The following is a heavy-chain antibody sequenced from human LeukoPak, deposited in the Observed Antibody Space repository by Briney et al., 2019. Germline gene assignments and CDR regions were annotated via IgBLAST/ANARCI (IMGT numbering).Heavy chain of an antibody. CDR2: IDTAGDT. CDR3: TRAIPSLLWFGELDAFDI. J-gene: IGHJ3*02. Sequence: PGGSLRLSCAASGFTFSSYDMHWVRQLTGKGLEWVSAIDTAGDTYYPGSVKGRFTISRENAKNSLYLQMNSLRAGDTAVYYCTRAIPSLLWFGELDAFDIWGQGTMVTVSS. D-gene: IGHD3-10*01. CDR1: GFTFSSYD. V-gene: IGHV3-13*01.